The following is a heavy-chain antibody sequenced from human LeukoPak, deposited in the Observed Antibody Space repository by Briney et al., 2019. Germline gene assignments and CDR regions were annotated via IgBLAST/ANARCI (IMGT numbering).Heavy chain of an antibody. CDR3: ARGREVPAAILRYSGRSFMDV. CDR1: GFTFGDYA. V-gene: IGHV4-34*01. Sequence: GSLRLSCTPSGFTFGDYAMSWIRQPPGKGLEWIGEINHSGSTNYNPSLQSRVTISVDTSKNQFSLKLSSVTAADTAVYYCARGREVPAAILRYSGRSFMDVWGKGTTVTVSS. J-gene: IGHJ6*03. D-gene: IGHD2-2*02. CDR2: INHSGST.